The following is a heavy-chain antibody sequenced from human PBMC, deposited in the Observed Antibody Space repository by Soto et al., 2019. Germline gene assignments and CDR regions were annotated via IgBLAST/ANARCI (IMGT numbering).Heavy chain of an antibody. V-gene: IGHV4-38-2*01. CDR1: CYSISSGFY. Sequence: KTSETLSLTCVVSCYSISSGFYWGWIRQSPGKGLEWIGNIHHTGSTYYNPSLKSRVTISVGTSKNQFSLNLSSVTAADTALYYCARGYSSSSGRGSLLDYWGQGTLVTV. D-gene: IGHD6-6*01. CDR3: ARGYSSSSGRGSLLDY. CDR2: IHHTGST. J-gene: IGHJ4*02.